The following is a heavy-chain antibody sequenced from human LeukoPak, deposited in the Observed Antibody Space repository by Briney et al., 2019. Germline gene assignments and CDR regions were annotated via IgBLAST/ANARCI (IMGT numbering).Heavy chain of an antibody. V-gene: IGHV3-30-3*01. CDR3: ARDAGGGYFDY. Sequence: GKSLRLSCAASGFTFSSYAMHWVRQAPGKGLEWVAVISYDGSNKYYADSVKGRFTISRDNSKNTLYLQMNSLRAEDTAVYYCARDAGGGYFDYWGQGTLVTVSS. D-gene: IGHD3-10*01. J-gene: IGHJ4*02. CDR1: GFTFSSYA. CDR2: ISYDGSNK.